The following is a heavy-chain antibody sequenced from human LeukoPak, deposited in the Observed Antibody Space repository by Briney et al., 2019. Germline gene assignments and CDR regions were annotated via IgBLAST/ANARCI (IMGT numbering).Heavy chain of an antibody. V-gene: IGHV1-2*02. CDR1: GNTFSGYY. J-gene: IGHJ4*02. Sequence: PAASVKVSCKASGNTFSGYYIHWVRQAPGQGLEWMGWINAKSGGTNYAQKFQGRVTMTRDTSISTAYMELRRLRSDDTAVYHCASVKLGPEGFFDSWGQGTLVTVSS. CDR3: ASVKLGPEGFFDS. CDR2: INAKSGGT. D-gene: IGHD7-27*01.